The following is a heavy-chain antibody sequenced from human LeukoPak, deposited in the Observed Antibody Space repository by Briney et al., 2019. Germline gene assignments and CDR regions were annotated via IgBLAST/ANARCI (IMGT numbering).Heavy chain of an antibody. J-gene: IGHJ3*01. CDR3: ARGLLGHCSSTSCYPGAFDF. V-gene: IGHV3-30*08. D-gene: IGHD2-2*01. CDR1: PDTFSLYG. CDR2: ISGDASAE. Sequence: GGSLRLSCTASPDTFSLYGFHWVRQAPGKGLEWVAFISGDASAEEYVDAVKGRFTISRDNSKNTLYLQMNSLRSEDTAVYYCARGLLGHCSSTSCYPGAFDFWGRGTMVTVSS.